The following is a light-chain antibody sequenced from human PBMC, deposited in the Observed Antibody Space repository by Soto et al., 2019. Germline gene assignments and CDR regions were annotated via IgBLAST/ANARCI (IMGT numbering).Light chain of an antibody. CDR1: QSVSSY. CDR3: QQRINWPLT. Sequence: EIVLXQXPXXLSLSPGERATLSCRASQSVSSYLAWYRQKPGQAPRLLIYDASNRATGISARFSGSGSGTDFTLTISSLEPEDFAVYYCQQRINWPLTFGGGTKVEIK. V-gene: IGKV3-11*01. CDR2: DAS. J-gene: IGKJ4*01.